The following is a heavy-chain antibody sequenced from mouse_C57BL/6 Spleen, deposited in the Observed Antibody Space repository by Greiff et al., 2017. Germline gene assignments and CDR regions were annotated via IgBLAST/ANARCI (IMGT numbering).Heavy chain of an antibody. CDR2: ISSGSSTI. V-gene: IGHV5-17*01. CDR3: AIYGNYLYAMDY. Sequence: EVQLQESGGGLVKPGGSLKLSCAASGFTFSDYGMHWVRQAPEKGLEWVAYISSGSSTIYYADTVKGRFTISRDNAKNTLFLQMTSLRSEDTAMYYCAIYGNYLYAMDYWGQGTSVTVSS. J-gene: IGHJ4*01. CDR1: GFTFSDYG. D-gene: IGHD2-1*01.